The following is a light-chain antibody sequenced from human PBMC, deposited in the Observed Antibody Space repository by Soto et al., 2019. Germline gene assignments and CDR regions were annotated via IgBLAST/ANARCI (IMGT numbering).Light chain of an antibody. V-gene: IGKV3-15*01. J-gene: IGKJ1*01. CDR2: GAS. CDR3: QHYNNWPPWT. CDR1: QSVSSN. Sequence: IVLTQSPATLSVSPGERATLSCSASQSVSSNLAWYQQKPGQAPRLLIYGASIRATGIPARFSGSGSGTEFTLTISSLQSEDFAVYYCQHYNNWPPWTFGQGTKVDI.